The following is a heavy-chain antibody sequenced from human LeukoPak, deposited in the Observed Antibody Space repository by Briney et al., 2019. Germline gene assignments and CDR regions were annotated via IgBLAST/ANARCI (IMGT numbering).Heavy chain of an antibody. D-gene: IGHD5-12*01. J-gene: IGHJ4*02. Sequence: GESLKISCKGSGYRFTSYWIGWVRQMPGKGLEWMGIIYPGDSDTRYSPSFQGQVTISADKSISTAYLQWSSLKASDTAMYYCARQTTSRYSGYALEYWGQGTLVTVSS. V-gene: IGHV5-51*01. CDR1: GYRFTSYW. CDR2: IYPGDSDT. CDR3: ARQTTSRYSGYALEY.